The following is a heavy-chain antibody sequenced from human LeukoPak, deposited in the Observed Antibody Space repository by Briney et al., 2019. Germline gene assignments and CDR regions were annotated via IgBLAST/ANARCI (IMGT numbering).Heavy chain of an antibody. D-gene: IGHD3-3*01. Sequence: SETLSLTCTVSGGTITGNYWSWYRQVPGKGLEWIGYMFYSGDTSYNPSLKSRVTISIDGSKNQISLKLTSVIAADTAMYFCARTPDYNFWNGYFPLDIWGQGTMVTVSS. CDR3: ARTPDYNFWNGYFPLDI. J-gene: IGHJ3*02. CDR2: MFYSGDT. CDR1: GGTITGNY. V-gene: IGHV4-59*01.